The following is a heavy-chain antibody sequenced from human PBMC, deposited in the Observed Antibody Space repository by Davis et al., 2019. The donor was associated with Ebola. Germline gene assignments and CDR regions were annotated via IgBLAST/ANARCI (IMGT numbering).Heavy chain of an antibody. D-gene: IGHD2-8*01. CDR1: GYSFSRPS. CDR3: ARAVYGVNGCDL. V-gene: IGHV7-4-1*02. Sequence: ASVTVSCKASGYSFSRPSLNWVRQAPGQGIEWMAWDNTNSGTPTHAPGFTGRFVFSLDTSVTTAYLEISSLKIEDTAIYYCARAVYGVNGCDLWGQGTMVTVSS. J-gene: IGHJ3*01. CDR2: DNTNSGTP.